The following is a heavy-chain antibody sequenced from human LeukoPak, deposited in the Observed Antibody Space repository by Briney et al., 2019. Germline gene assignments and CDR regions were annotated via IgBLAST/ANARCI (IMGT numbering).Heavy chain of an antibody. J-gene: IGHJ2*01. V-gene: IGHV3-21*04. Sequence: AGGSLRLSCAASGFTFSSYSMNWVRQAPGKGLEWVSSISSSSNYIYYADSVKGQFTISRDNAKNSLYLQMNSLRSDDTAVYYCARGGYSGYDPKPRNWYFDLWGRGTLVTVSS. CDR2: ISSSSNYI. CDR3: ARGGYSGYDPKPRNWYFDL. D-gene: IGHD5-12*01. CDR1: GFTFSSYS.